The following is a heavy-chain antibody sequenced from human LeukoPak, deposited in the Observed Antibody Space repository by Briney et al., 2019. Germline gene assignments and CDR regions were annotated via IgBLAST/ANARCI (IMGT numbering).Heavy chain of an antibody. CDR1: GGSTKTTDYY. CDR2: IYYSGST. CDR3: ARVTGYMIEDYFDY. V-gene: IGHV4-61*08. D-gene: IGHD3-22*01. Sequence: SETLSLTCTVSGGSTKTTDYYWSWVRQPPGKGLEWIGYIYYSGSTNYKPSLKSRVTISVETSKNQFSLKLRSVTAADTAVYYCARVTGYMIEDYFDYWGQGTLVTVSS. J-gene: IGHJ4*02.